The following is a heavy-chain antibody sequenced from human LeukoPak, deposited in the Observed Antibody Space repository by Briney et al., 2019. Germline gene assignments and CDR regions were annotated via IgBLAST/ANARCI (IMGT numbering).Heavy chain of an antibody. CDR3: AREDYYDSSGSNDY. CDR1: GFTFSSYG. CDR2: ISSSSSYI. D-gene: IGHD3-22*01. V-gene: IGHV3-21*01. Sequence: GGSLRLSCAASGFTFSSYGMSWVRQAPGKELEWVSSISSSSSYIYYADSVKGRFTISRDNAKNSLYLQMNSLRAEDTAVYYCAREDYYDSSGSNDYWGQGTLVTVSS. J-gene: IGHJ4*02.